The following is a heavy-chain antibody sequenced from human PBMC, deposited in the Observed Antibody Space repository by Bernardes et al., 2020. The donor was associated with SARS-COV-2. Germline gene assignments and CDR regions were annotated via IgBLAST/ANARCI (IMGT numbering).Heavy chain of an antibody. D-gene: IGHD3-16*01. CDR1: GYSFITYA. Sequence: ASVKVSCKASGYSFITYAMHWVRQAPGQRLEWMGWINAGNGNTKYSQRFQGRVTITRDTSTNTAYMELSSLTSKDTAVYFCATLGGSNHNFDYWGQGTLVTVSS. CDR2: INAGNGNT. CDR3: ATLGGSNHNFDY. V-gene: IGHV1-3*01. J-gene: IGHJ4*02.